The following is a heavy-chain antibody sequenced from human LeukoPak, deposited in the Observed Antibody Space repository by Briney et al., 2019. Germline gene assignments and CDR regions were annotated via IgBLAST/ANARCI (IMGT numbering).Heavy chain of an antibody. V-gene: IGHV3-7*04. Sequence: GGSLRLSCAASGFTFTDSWMSWVRQPPGKGLEGVVNIKPDGTEKYYVDSLKGRFTVSRDNAKNSLYLQMSNLRAEDTAVYYCARVRYGNYFDYWGQGTLVTVSS. J-gene: IGHJ4*02. CDR1: GFTFTDSW. CDR2: IKPDGTEK. D-gene: IGHD3-16*02. CDR3: ARVRYGNYFDY.